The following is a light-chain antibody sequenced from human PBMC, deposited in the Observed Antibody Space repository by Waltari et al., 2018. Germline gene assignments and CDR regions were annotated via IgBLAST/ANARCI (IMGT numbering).Light chain of an antibody. CDR2: DAS. CDR1: QRVSSY. Sequence: EIVLTQSPATLSLSPGERANLPCRASQRVSSYLAWYQQEPGQAPRLLIYDASNRATGIPARFSGSGSGTDFTLTISSLEPEDFAVYYCQQGVTFGGGTRVEIK. V-gene: IGKV3-11*01. CDR3: QQGVT. J-gene: IGKJ4*01.